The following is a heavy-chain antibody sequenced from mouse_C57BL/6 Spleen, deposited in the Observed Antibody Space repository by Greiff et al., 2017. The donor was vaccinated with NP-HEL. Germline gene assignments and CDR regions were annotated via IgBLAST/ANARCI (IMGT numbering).Heavy chain of an antibody. Sequence: EVHLVESGGGLVKPGGSLKLSCAASGFTFSDYGMHWVRQAPEKGLEWVAYISSGSSPIYYADTVKGRFTISRDNAKNTLFLQMTSLRSEDTAMYYCARTDYGNYEHFDYWGQGTTLTVSS. J-gene: IGHJ2*01. V-gene: IGHV5-17*01. CDR3: ARTDYGNYEHFDY. D-gene: IGHD2-1*01. CDR1: GFTFSDYG. CDR2: ISSGSSPI.